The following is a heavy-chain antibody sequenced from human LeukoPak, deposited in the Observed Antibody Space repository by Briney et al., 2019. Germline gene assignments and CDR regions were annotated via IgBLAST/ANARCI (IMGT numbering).Heavy chain of an antibody. V-gene: IGHV4-4*07. CDR1: GGSISSYY. D-gene: IGHD3-22*01. CDR2: IYTSGST. Sequence: SETLSLTCTVSGGSISSYYWSWIRQPAGKGLEWIGRIYTSGSTNYNPSLKSRVTMSVDTSKNQFSLKLSSVTAADTAVYYCARNYYDSSGWKYWYFDLWGRGTLVTVSS. CDR3: ARNYYDSSGWKYWYFDL. J-gene: IGHJ2*01.